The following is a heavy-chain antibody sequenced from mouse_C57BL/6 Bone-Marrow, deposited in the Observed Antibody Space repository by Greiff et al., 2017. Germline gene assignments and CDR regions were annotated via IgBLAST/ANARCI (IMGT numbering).Heavy chain of an antibody. J-gene: IGHJ4*01. CDR2: INYDGSST. CDR3: ARDRGYGNYVDYAMDY. CDR1: GFTFSDYY. V-gene: IGHV5-16*01. D-gene: IGHD2-1*01. Sequence: EVKLVESEGGLVQPGRSMKLSCTASGFTFSDYYMAWVRQVPEKGLEWVANINYDGSSTYYLDSLKSRFIISRDNAKNILYLQMSSLKSEDTATYYCARDRGYGNYVDYAMDYWGQGTSVTVSS.